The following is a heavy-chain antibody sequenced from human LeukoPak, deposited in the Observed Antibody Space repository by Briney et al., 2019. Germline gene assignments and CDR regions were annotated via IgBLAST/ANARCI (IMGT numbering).Heavy chain of an antibody. J-gene: IGHJ4*02. Sequence: SETLSLTCTVSGGSISSGGYYWSWIRQPPGKGLEWIGYIYHSGSTYYNPSLKSRVTISVDRSKNQFSLKLSSVTAADTAVYYCARVGGSYPFDYWAREPWSPSPQ. CDR2: IYHSGST. D-gene: IGHD1-26*01. V-gene: IGHV4-30-2*01. CDR3: ARVGGSYPFDY. CDR1: GGSISSGGYY.